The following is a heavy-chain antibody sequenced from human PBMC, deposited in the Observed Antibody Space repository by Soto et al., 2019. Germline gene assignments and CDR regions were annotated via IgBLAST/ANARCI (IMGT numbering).Heavy chain of an antibody. V-gene: IGHV1-8*01. Sequence: QVQLVQSGAEVRKPGASVKVSCKASGYTFSSFDINWVRQAAGHGLEWMGWMTPNSGHTGYAQKFQGRVTMTSNTNTSTVYMRLSSLTSEDAAVYYCARGVEAGSGSGSYGYMDRWGRGTTVNVSS. D-gene: IGHD3-10*01. CDR2: MTPNSGHT. CDR1: GYTFSSFD. CDR3: ARGVEAGSGSGSYGYMDR. J-gene: IGHJ6*03.